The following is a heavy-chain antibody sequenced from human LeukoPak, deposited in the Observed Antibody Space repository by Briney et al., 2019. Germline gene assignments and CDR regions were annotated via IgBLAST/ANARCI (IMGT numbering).Heavy chain of an antibody. CDR1: GGSISSYY. CDR2: IYYTGST. J-gene: IGHJ4*02. Sequence: SETLSLTCSVSGGSISSYYWTWIRQPPGKGLEWIGYIYYTGSTNYNPSLKSRITMSVDTSKSQFSLKVSSVTAADTAVYYCARGGGRSHFDYWGQGTLVTVSS. CDR3: ARGGGRSHFDY. D-gene: IGHD2-15*01. V-gene: IGHV4-59*01.